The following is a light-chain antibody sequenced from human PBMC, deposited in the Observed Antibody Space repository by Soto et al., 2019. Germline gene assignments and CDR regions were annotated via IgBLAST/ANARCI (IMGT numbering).Light chain of an antibody. J-gene: IGLJ1*01. Sequence: QSVLTQPPSASGTPGQTITISCSGGSSNIGINTVNWYEHLPGTAPRLLIYGNNQRPSGVPDRFYGSKSGTSASLAISGLQSEDEGHYYCATWDDSLDVHVFGTGTKVTVL. CDR3: ATWDDSLDVHV. CDR1: SSNIGINT. V-gene: IGLV1-44*01. CDR2: GNN.